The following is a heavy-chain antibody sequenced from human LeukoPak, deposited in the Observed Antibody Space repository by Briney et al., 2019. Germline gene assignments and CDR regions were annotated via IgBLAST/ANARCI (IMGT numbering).Heavy chain of an antibody. CDR1: GYSISTGYY. V-gene: IGHV4-38-2*02. Sequence: SETLSLTCTVSGYSISTGYYWGGIRQSPEKGLEWIGSIFHSGTTYYNPSLKSRVTLSVDTSKNQFSLRLSSVTAADTAVYFCAKSIASAGTNSCYYMDVWGKGTTVTVSS. CDR2: IFHSGTT. D-gene: IGHD6-13*01. J-gene: IGHJ6*03. CDR3: AKSIASAGTNSCYYMDV.